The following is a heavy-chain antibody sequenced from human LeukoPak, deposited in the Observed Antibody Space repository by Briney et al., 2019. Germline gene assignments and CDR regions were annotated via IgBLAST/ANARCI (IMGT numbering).Heavy chain of an antibody. Sequence: PSETLSLTCTVSGDSISSNYWNWIRQPPGKGLEWIGSIYYSVSANYNPSLKSRVTISVDTSKNQFSLKQSSVTAADTAVYYCARDKGDGYNYSFDYWGQGTLVTVSS. CDR2: IYYSVSA. CDR3: ARDKGDGYNYSFDY. J-gene: IGHJ4*02. CDR1: GDSISSNY. D-gene: IGHD5-24*01. V-gene: IGHV4-59*12.